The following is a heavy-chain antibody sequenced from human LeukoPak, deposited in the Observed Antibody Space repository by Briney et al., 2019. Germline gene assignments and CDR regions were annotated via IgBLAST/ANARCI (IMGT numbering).Heavy chain of an antibody. CDR1: EFTFSGHS. CDR2: ISSGGDVT. CDR3: AKPRAQVPGSHPKNPTAYFED. J-gene: IGHJ4*02. Sequence: GTLSLSCAASEFTFSGHSMSWVRQAPGKGLEWVSTISSGGDVTFYADSVKGRYIDSRDQSNNMLSLQMSSLRDEDTALYYCAKPRAQVPGSHPKNPTAYFEDWGQGHLVTVSS. V-gene: IGHV3-23*01. D-gene: IGHD6-19*01.